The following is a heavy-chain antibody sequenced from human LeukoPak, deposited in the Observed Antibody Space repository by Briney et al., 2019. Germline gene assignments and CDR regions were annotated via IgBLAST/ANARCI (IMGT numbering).Heavy chain of an antibody. CDR2: INPSGGST. D-gene: IGHD6-13*01. CDR1: GYIFTSYY. Sequence: ASVKVSCKASGYIFTSYYMYWVRQAPGQGLEWMGIINPSGGSTSYPQKFQGRVTMTRDTSTSTVYMEQSSLRSEDTAVYYCFAWTAAGDFDYWAREPWSPSPQ. J-gene: IGHJ4*02. CDR3: FAWTAAGDFDY. V-gene: IGHV1-46*01.